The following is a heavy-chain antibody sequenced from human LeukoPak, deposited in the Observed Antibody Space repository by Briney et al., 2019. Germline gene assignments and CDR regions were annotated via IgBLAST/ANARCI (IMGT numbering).Heavy chain of an antibody. CDR3: ARYYADREGGMDV. D-gene: IGHD3-3*01. J-gene: IGHJ6*04. CDR2: IYYSGST. V-gene: IGHV4-30-4*01. CDR1: GGSISSGDYY. Sequence: PSQTLSLTCTVSGGSISSGDYYWSWIRQPPGKGLEWIGYIYYSGSTYYNPSLKSRVTVSVDTSKNQFSLKLSSVTAADTAVYYCARYYADREGGMDVWGKGTTVTVSS.